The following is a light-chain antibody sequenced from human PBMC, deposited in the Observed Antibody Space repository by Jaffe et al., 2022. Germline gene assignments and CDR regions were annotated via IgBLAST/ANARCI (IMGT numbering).Light chain of an antibody. J-gene: IGKJ1*01. V-gene: IGKV4-1*01. Sequence: DIVMTQSPDSLAVSLGERATINCKSSQSLLYSSGNKNCLGWYQQKPGQPPKLFIYWASTRESGVPDRFSGSGSGTDFTLTISSLQAEDVALYYCQQYCSTPRTFGQGTKVEIK. CDR1: QSLLYSSGNKNC. CDR3: QQYCSTPRT. CDR2: WAS.